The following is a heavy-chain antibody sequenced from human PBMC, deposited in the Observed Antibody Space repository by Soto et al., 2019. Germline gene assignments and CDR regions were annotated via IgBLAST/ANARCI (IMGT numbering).Heavy chain of an antibody. CDR3: ARVEWELYYFDD. CDR1: GFTFSSYW. J-gene: IGHJ4*02. V-gene: IGHV3-74*01. CDR2: INSDGSSR. D-gene: IGHD1-26*01. Sequence: EVQLVESGGGLVQPGGSLRLFCTASGFTFSSYWMHWVRQAPGKGLVWVSRINSDGSSRSYADAVKGRFTISRDNAKNTLYLQMNSLRVEDTAVYYCARVEWELYYFDDCGQGTLVTVSS.